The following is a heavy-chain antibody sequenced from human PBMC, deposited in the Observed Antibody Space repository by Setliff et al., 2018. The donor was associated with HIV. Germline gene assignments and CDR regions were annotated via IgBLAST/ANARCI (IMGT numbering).Heavy chain of an antibody. CDR2: INQSGSV. J-gene: IGHJ4*02. CDR1: GGSLSGDY. D-gene: IGHD1-7*01. CDR3: ARHHELTAHGLFDS. V-gene: IGHV4-34*01. Sequence: SETLSLTCAVYGGSLSGDYWGWIRQPPGKGLEWIGDINQSGSVNYNPSLKSRVTISVDRSKNQVSLKLISVTAADTAVYYCARHHELTAHGLFDSWGQGTLVTVSS.